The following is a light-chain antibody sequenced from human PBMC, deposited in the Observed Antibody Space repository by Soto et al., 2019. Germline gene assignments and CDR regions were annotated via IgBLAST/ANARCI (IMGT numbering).Light chain of an antibody. Sequence: QSVLTQPPSVSGAPGQRVTISCTESRSNIGAGYDVHWYQQLPGTAPKLLIYGNSNRPSGVPDRFSGSQSGASASLAITGLQAHDEADYICQSSDSRLSGSVFGTGTKLTAL. J-gene: IGLJ1*01. CDR2: GNS. CDR1: RSNIGAGYD. CDR3: QSSDSRLSGSV. V-gene: IGLV1-40*01.